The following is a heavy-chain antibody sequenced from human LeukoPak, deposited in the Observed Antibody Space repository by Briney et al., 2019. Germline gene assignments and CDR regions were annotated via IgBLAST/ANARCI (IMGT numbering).Heavy chain of an antibody. Sequence: GASVKVSCKASGYTFTSYGISWVRQAPGQGLEWMGRIIPILGIANYAQKFQGRVTITADKSTSTAYMELSSLRSEDTAVYYCAGSGGSGSYVDYWGQGTLVTVSS. CDR3: AGSGGSGSYVDY. D-gene: IGHD3-10*01. CDR2: IIPILGIA. V-gene: IGHV1-69*04. J-gene: IGHJ4*02. CDR1: GYTFTSYG.